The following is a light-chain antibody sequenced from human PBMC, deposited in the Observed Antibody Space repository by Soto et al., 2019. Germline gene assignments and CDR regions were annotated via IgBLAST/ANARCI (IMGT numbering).Light chain of an antibody. CDR3: CSYTTSNTRQIV. CDR2: DVS. Sequence: QSALTQPASVSGSPGQSITIPCPGTGMNVGGYNYVSWYQQHPGKAPKFMIYDVSNRPSGVSNRFSGSKSGNTASLTISGLQAEDEADYYCCSYTTSNTRQIVFGTGTKVTVL. CDR1: GMNVGGYNY. J-gene: IGLJ1*01. V-gene: IGLV2-14*01.